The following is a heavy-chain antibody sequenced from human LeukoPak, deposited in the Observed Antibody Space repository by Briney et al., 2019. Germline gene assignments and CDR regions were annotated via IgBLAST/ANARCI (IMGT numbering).Heavy chain of an antibody. CDR3: ARGSMVRGVIPY. V-gene: IGHV4-34*01. Sequence: SETLSLTCAVYGGSFSGYYWSWIRQPPGKGLEWIGEINHSGSTNYNPSLKGRVTISVDTSKNQFSLKLSSVTAADTAVYYCARGSMVRGVIPYWGQGTLVTVSS. CDR1: GGSFSGYY. D-gene: IGHD3-10*01. CDR2: INHSGST. J-gene: IGHJ4*02.